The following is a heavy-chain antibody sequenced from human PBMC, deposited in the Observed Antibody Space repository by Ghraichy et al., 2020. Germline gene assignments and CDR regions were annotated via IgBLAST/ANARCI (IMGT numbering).Heavy chain of an antibody. CDR2: IIPIFGTA. CDR1: GGTFSSYA. Sequence: SVKVSCKASGGTFSSYAISWVRQAPGQGLEWMGGIIPIFGTANYAQKFQGRVTITADESTSTAYMELSSLRSEDTAVYYCAREMEGGIPGAFDIWGQGTMVTVSS. CDR3: AREMEGGIPGAFDI. J-gene: IGHJ3*02. V-gene: IGHV1-69*13. D-gene: IGHD1-14*01.